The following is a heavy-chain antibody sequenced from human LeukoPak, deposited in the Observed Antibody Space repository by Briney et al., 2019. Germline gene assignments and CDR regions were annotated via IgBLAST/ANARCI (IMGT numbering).Heavy chain of an antibody. J-gene: IGHJ4*02. CDR2: FDPEDGQK. V-gene: IGHV1-24*01. CDR3: ATDFLMGHGY. D-gene: IGHD2/OR15-2a*01. CDR1: GYSATQLS. Sequence: ASVKVSCKVSGYSATQLSMHWVRQIPGKGLEWMGGFDPEDGQKIYAQKFQGRVTMTEDTSTDTAYMELSSLRSEDTAVYYCATDFLMGHGYWGQGTLVTVSS.